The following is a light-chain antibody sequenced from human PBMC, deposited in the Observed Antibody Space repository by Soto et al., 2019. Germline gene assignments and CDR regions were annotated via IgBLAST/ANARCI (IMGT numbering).Light chain of an antibody. J-gene: IGKJ2*01. CDR2: DAS. V-gene: IGKV3-11*01. CDR1: QSIASH. CDR3: QQSYTTPVYS. Sequence: EIVLTQSPVTLSLSPGERATLSCRASQSIASHLAWYQQKPGQAPRLLIHDASSRATGIPARFSGSGSGTDFTLTISSLQPEDFATYFCQQSYTTPVYSFGQGTKVDIK.